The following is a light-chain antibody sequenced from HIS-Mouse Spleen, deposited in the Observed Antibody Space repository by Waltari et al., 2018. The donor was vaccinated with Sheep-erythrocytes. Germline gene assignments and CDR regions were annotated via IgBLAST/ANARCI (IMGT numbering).Light chain of an antibody. V-gene: IGKV1D-13*01. CDR1: QGISSS. CDR2: DAS. Sequence: AIQLTQSPSSLSASAGDRVTNTCRASQGISSSLAWYQQKPGKAPKLLIYDASSLESGVPARFSGSGSGTDFTLTISSLQPEDFATYYCQQFNNYPRTFGQGTKVEIK. CDR3: QQFNNYPRT. J-gene: IGKJ1*01.